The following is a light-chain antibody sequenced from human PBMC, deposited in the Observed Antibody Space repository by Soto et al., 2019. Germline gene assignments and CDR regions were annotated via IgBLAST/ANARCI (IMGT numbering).Light chain of an antibody. V-gene: IGKV3-11*01. CDR1: QSVSSY. J-gene: IGKJ4*01. CDR2: DAS. Sequence: EIVLTQSPATLSLSPGERDTLSCRASQSVSSYLVWYQQKPGQAPRVLISDASNRATGIPARFSGSGSGTDFTLTISSLEPEDFAVYYCQQRTIWPVTFGGGTNVEI. CDR3: QQRTIWPVT.